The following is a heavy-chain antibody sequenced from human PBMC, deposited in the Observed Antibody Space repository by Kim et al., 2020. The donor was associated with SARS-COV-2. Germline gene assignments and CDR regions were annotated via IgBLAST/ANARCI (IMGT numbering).Heavy chain of an antibody. V-gene: IGHV3-33*06. CDR3: AKEGHGSGSYYGWTIGY. Sequence: VKGRITITRDNSKNTLSLQMKSLRAEDTAVYYCAKEGHGSGSYYGWTIGYWGQGTLVTVS. D-gene: IGHD3-10*01. J-gene: IGHJ4*02.